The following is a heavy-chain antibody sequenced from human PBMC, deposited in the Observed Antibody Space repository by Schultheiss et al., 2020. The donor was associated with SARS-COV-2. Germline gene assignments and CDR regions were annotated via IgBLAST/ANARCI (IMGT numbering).Heavy chain of an antibody. CDR2: TYYRSKWYN. J-gene: IGHJ4*02. CDR1: GDSVSSNSAA. CDR3: AREAWTLGYCSSTSCCPFDY. Sequence: LRLSCAISGDSVSSNSAAWNWIRQSPSRGLEWLGRTYYRSKWYNDYAVSVKSRITINPDTSKNQFSLQLNSVTPEDTAVYYCAREAWTLGYCSSTSCCPFDYWGQGTLVTVSS. D-gene: IGHD2-2*01. V-gene: IGHV6-1*01.